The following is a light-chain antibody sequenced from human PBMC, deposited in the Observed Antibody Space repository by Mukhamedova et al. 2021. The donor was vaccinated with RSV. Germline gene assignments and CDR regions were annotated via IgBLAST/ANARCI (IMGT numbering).Light chain of an antibody. CDR1: SSDVGSDKY. V-gene: IGLV2-11*01. CDR2: DVN. J-gene: IGLJ2*01. Sequence: SCTGTSSDVGSDKYVSWYQQHPGKAPKIMIYDVNQRPSGVPDRFFGSKSGDTASLTISGLQAEDEADYYCCSYAGSYTLIFGGGT. CDR3: CSYAGSYTLI.